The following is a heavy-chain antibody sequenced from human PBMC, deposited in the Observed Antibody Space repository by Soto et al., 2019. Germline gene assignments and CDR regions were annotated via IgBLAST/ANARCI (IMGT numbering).Heavy chain of an antibody. CDR2: IYYSGST. CDR3: ARDSRPYYDWYFDL. CDR1: GGSISSGGYY. Sequence: QVQLQESGPGLVKPSQTLSLTCTVSGGSISSGGYYWSWIRQHPGKGLEWIGYIYYSGSTYYNPSLKNRVTITVDTSKNQFSLKLSSVTAADTAVYYCARDSRPYYDWYFDLWGRGTLVTVCS. D-gene: IGHD6-6*01. J-gene: IGHJ2*01. V-gene: IGHV4-31*03.